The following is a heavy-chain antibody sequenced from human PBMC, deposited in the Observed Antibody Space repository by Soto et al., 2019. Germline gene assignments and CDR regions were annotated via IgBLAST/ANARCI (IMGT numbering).Heavy chain of an antibody. CDR3: ARRDYSSSSVEAEELRFDP. V-gene: IGHV3-48*02. Sequence: GGSLRLSCAASGFNFKIYSMNWIRQAPGKGLDWVSYMTSDMKTIKYADSVKGRFTISRDNDKYLVYLQMTSLRDEDTAVYYCARRDYSSSSVEAEELRFDPWGQGTPVTVSS. CDR2: MTSDMKTI. J-gene: IGHJ5*02. D-gene: IGHD6-6*01. CDR1: GFNFKIYS.